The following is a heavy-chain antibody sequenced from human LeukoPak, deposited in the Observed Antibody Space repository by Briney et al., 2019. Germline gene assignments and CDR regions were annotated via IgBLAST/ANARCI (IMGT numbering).Heavy chain of an antibody. D-gene: IGHD2-2*01. J-gene: IGHJ4*02. V-gene: IGHV3-48*03. CDR3: AREGVVVSAAVDY. CDR2: ISSSDTTI. Sequence: PGGSLRLSCAASGFTFSSYEMTWVRQAPGKGLEWVSNISSSDTTIHYADSVKGRFTISRDNAKNSLYLQMNSLRAEDTAVYYCAREGVVVSAAVDYWGQGTLVTVSS. CDR1: GFTFSSYE.